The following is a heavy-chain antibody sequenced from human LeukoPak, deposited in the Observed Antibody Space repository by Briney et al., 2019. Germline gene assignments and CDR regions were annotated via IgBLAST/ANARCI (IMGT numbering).Heavy chain of an antibody. J-gene: IGHJ4*02. Sequence: SETLSPTCVVSGGSSRGYYWSWIRPPPGKGLEWIGEINNSGGTTYNPSLMRRVTISVDTSKNQFSLKLSSGTAAHTAGDYCARVNGYSYGDGPGEKAKPYYFDYWGQGTLVTVSS. CDR2: INNSGGT. CDR3: ARVNGYSYGDGPGEKAKPYYFDY. D-gene: IGHD5-18*01. V-gene: IGHV4-34*01. CDR1: GGSSRGYY.